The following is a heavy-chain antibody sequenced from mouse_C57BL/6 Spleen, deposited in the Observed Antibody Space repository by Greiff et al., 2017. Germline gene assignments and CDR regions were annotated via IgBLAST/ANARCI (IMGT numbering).Heavy chain of an antibody. D-gene: IGHD2-1*01. J-gene: IGHJ2*01. CDR2: IDPSDSYT. CDR3: ARVVYYGNLLFDY. V-gene: IGHV1-59*01. CDR1: GYTFTSYW. Sequence: QVQLQQPGAELVRPGTSVKLSCKASGYTFTSYWMHWVKQRPGQGLEWIGVIDPSDSYTNYNQKFKGKATLTVDKSSSTAYMQLSSLTSEDSAVYYCARVVYYGNLLFDYWGQGTTLTVSS.